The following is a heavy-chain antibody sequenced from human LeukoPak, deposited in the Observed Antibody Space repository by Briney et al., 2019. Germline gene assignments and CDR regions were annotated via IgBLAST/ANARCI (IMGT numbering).Heavy chain of an antibody. V-gene: IGHV3-23*01. CDR1: GFTFSSYA. CDR2: ISGSGGCT. D-gene: IGHD3-3*02. CDR3: AKDLWSSAFFDY. Sequence: GGSLRLSCAASGFTFSSYAMSWVRQAPGKRLECVSAISGSGGCTYYADSVKGRFTISRDNSKNTLYLQMNSLRAEDTAVYYCAKDLWSSAFFDYWGQGTLVTVSS. J-gene: IGHJ4*02.